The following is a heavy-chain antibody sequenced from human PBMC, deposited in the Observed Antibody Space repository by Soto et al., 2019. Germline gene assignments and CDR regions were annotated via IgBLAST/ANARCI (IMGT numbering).Heavy chain of an antibody. CDR2: VIPRFQTA. CDR1: GGTFGNCT. Sequence: QVQLVQSGAELKKPGSSVKVSCKASGGTFGNCTSSWVRQAPGQGVEWMGGVIPRFQTANDALKFQARVKITADESTSPAYMDLNSLRSEDTAVYYCASWPPWNPLYYSGMDVWGKGTTVIFSS. CDR3: ASWPPWNPLYYSGMDV. D-gene: IGHD1-1*01. V-gene: IGHV1-69*01. J-gene: IGHJ6*04.